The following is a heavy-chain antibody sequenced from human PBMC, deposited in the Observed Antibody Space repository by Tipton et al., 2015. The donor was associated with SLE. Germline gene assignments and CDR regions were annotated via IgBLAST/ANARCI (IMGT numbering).Heavy chain of an antibody. CDR2: FDPEDGET. D-gene: IGHD3-9*01. V-gene: IGHV1-24*01. CDR1: GYTLTELF. J-gene: IGHJ3*02. CDR3: ATTGLTRDAFDI. Sequence: QLVQSGAEVKKPGASVKVSCKVSGYTLTELFIHWVRQAPGKGLEWMVGFDPEDGETIYAQKFQGRVTMTEDTSTDTAYMELSSLRSEDTAVYYCATTGLTRDAFDIWGQGTMVTVSS.